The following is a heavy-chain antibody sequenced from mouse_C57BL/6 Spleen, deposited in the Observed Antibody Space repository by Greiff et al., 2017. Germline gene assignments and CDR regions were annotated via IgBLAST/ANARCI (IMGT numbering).Heavy chain of an antibody. Sequence: QVQLQQPGAELVMPWASVKLSCKASGYTFTSYWMHWVKQRPGQGLEWIGEIDPSDSYTNYNQKFKGKSTLTVDKSYSTAYMQLSSLTSEDSAVYYSASGNGSSYCAYWGQGTLVTVSA. CDR3: ASGNGSSYCAY. CDR2: IDPSDSYT. J-gene: IGHJ3*01. V-gene: IGHV1-69*01. CDR1: GYTFTSYW. D-gene: IGHD1-1*01.